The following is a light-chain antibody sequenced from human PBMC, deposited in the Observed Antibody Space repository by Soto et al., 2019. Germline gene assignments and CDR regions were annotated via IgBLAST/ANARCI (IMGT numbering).Light chain of an antibody. J-gene: IGKJ5*01. V-gene: IGKV2-28*01. CDR1: QSLLHLNGNNY. CDR2: LGS. CDR3: MQALQNPVT. Sequence: DIVMTQSPLSLPVTPGEPASISCRSSQSLLHLNGNNYLDWCLQKAGRSRQLLIYLGSNRASGVPDRFSGSGSGTDFTLKISRVEAEDVGIYYCMQALQNPVTFGQGTRLEIK.